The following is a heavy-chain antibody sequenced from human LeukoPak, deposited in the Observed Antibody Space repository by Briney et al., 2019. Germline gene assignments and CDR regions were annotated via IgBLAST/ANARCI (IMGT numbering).Heavy chain of an antibody. V-gene: IGHV1-2*02. CDR1: GYTFTGYY. CDR2: INPNSGGT. J-gene: IGHJ5*02. CDR3: ARGVYSGYDRWFDP. D-gene: IGHD5-12*01. Sequence: ASVKVSCKASGYTFTGYYMHWVRQAPGQGLEWMGWINPNSGGTNYAQKFQGRVTMTRDTSISTAYMELSRLRSGDTAVYYCARGVYSGYDRWFDPWGQGTLVTVSS.